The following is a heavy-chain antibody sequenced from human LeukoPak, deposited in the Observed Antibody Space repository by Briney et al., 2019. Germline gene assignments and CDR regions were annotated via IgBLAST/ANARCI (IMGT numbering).Heavy chain of an antibody. D-gene: IGHD6-13*01. Sequence: ASVKVSCKASGYTFTSYGISWVRQAPGQGHEWVGGIIAMFGTANHAQNFQGRVTITRDTSASTAYMELSSLRSEDTAVYYCARGPGVLRSSRDWFDPWGQGTLVTVSS. CDR1: GYTFTSYG. CDR3: ARGPGVLRSSRDWFDP. CDR2: IIAMFGTA. V-gene: IGHV1-69*05. J-gene: IGHJ5*02.